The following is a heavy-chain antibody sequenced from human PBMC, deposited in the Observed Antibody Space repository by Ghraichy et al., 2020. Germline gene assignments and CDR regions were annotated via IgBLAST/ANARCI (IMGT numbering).Heavy chain of an antibody. D-gene: IGHD1-7*01. CDR2: IYHSGST. CDR3: ARQTGTNHYYYYMDV. J-gene: IGHJ6*03. CDR1: GGSISSGGYS. V-gene: IGHV4-30-2*01. Sequence: SQTLSLTCAVSGGSISSGGYSWSWIRQPPGKGLEWIGYIYHSGSTYYNPSLKSRVTISVDRSKNQFSLKLSSVTAADTAVYYCARQTGTNHYYYYMDVWGKGTTVTVSS.